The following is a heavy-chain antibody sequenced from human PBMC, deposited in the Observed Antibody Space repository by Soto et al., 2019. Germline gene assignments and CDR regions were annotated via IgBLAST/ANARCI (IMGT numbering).Heavy chain of an antibody. Sequence: SDTLSLTCTVSGGSISSSSYYWGWIRQPPGKGLEWIGSIYYSGSTYYNPSLKSRVTISVDTSKNQFSLKLSSVTAADTAVYYCASSVVESDYYNFDYWGQGTLVTVSS. CDR1: GGSISSSSYY. CDR2: IYYSGST. J-gene: IGHJ4*02. D-gene: IGHD2-21*01. CDR3: ASSVVESDYYNFDY. V-gene: IGHV4-39*01.